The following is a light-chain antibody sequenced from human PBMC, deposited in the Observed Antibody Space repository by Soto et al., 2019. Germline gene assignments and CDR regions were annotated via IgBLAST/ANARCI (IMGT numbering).Light chain of an antibody. CDR3: LQYSGSSYT. V-gene: IGKV1-5*01. J-gene: IGKJ2*01. CDR2: DAS. Sequence: DIQMTQSPSTLSASVGDRVTITCRASQFIDRWLAWYQQKPVRAPQYLIFDASSLYGGVPSRFSGSGSGTEFTLTITSLQPDDAATYYCLQYSGSSYTFGHGTNVEIK. CDR1: QFIDRW.